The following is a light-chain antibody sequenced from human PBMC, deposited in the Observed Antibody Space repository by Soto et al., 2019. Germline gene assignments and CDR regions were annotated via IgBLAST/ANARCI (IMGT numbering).Light chain of an antibody. CDR2: AAS. CDR1: QSINNY. V-gene: IGKV1-39*01. CDR3: QQSYSSPWT. J-gene: IGKJ1*01. Sequence: DIQVTQSPSSLSTSVGDRVTITCRASQSINNYLNWYQQKPGKAPKLLIYAASNLQSGVSSRFSGSGPGTYFTLTINSLQPEDFATYYCQQSYSSPWTFGQGTKVEIK.